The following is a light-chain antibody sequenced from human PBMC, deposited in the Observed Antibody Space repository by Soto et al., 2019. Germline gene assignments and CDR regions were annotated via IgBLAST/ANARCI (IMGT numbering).Light chain of an antibody. CDR2: DAS. Sequence: DIQMTQSPSTVSASVGDRVTITCRASQSISTWLAWYQQKPGKAPNLLIYDASTLESGGPPGFSGSGSGTEFTLTISSLQPDDSATYFCQQYNNYPYTVGQGTKVDSK. V-gene: IGKV1-5*01. CDR1: QSISTW. J-gene: IGKJ2*01. CDR3: QQYNNYPYT.